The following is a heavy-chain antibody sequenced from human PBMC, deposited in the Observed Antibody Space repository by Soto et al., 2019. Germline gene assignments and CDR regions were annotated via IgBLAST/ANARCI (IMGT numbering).Heavy chain of an antibody. V-gene: IGHV3-48*03. D-gene: IGHD1-26*01. CDR3: AKDLGSYLSPAFDY. Sequence: GGSLRLSCAASGFSFSRFEMNWVRQAPGKGLEWVSYISSSSDVIYYADSVKGRFTISRDNAKNSLCLQMSSLRAEDTAVYFCAKDLGSYLSPAFDYWGLGTLVTVSS. CDR1: GFSFSRFE. CDR2: ISSSSDVI. J-gene: IGHJ4*02.